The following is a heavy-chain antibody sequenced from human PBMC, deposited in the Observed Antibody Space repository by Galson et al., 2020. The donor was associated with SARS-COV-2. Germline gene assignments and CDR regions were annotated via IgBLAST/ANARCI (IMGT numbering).Heavy chain of an antibody. CDR1: GSSMNNGYY. CDR2: MYYSGNS. CDR3: ATIYSGSYDEY. J-gene: IGHJ4*02. V-gene: IGHV4-38-2*02. Sequence: SETLSLTCSVSGSSMNNGYYWGWIRQPPGKGLEWLGNMYYSGNSYYNQSLKSRLTISVDMSKNQFSLTLKSVSAADTAVYYCATIYSGSYDEYWGQGILVTVSS. D-gene: IGHD3-16*01.